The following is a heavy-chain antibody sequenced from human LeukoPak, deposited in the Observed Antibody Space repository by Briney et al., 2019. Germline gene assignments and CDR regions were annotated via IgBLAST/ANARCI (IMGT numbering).Heavy chain of an antibody. D-gene: IGHD3-22*01. CDR1: GGSISSYY. Sequence: SETLSLTCTVSGGSISSYYWSWIQQPPGRGLEWIGNTYDSGSTNYNPSLKSRVTISVDSSKNQCSLKLSSVTAADTAVYYCARQSISGSSLSYFDYWGQGTLVNVSS. CDR3: ARQSISGSSLSYFDY. J-gene: IGHJ4*02. V-gene: IGHV4-59*01. CDR2: TYDSGST.